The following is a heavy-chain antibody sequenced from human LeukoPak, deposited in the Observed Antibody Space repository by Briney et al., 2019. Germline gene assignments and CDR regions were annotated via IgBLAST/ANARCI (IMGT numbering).Heavy chain of an antibody. Sequence: ASVKVSCKASGGTFSSYAISWVRQAPGQGLERMGRIIPILGIANYAQKFQGRVTITADKSTSTAYMELSSLRSEDTAVYYCASSLWFGELSTFDYWGQGTLVTVSS. J-gene: IGHJ4*02. CDR3: ASSLWFGELSTFDY. D-gene: IGHD3-10*01. CDR1: GGTFSSYA. CDR2: IIPILGIA. V-gene: IGHV1-69*04.